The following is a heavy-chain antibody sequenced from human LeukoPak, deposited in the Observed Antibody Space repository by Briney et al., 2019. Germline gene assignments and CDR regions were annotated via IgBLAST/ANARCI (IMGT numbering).Heavy chain of an antibody. CDR1: DGSVSSSPFY. CDR3: ARRYGSSYSDS. CDR2: VHFGGTS. D-gene: IGHD3-22*01. V-gene: IGHV4-39*01. J-gene: IGHJ4*02. Sequence: RASETLSLTCSVSDGSVSSSPFYWGWIRQPPGKGLEWIGNVHFGGTSHYNPSLKNRVTLSVDTSNNQFSLSLRSVTAADTAVYYCARRYGSSYSDSWGQGALVTVSS.